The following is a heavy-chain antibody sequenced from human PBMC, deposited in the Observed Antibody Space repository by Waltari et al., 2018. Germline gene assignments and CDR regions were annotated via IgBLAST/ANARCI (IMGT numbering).Heavy chain of an antibody. J-gene: IGHJ3*02. CDR3: ARAGLSASGVVLDDAFDI. Sequence: EVQLVESGGGLVKSGGSQRLSCAASGFTCSRYSMNWVRQAPGKGLEWLSIISRSSTYIYYSDSVKGRFTISRDNAKNSVFLQMNSLRAEDTAMYYCARAGLSASGVVLDDAFDIWGQGTMVIVSS. CDR2: ISRSSTYI. CDR1: GFTCSRYS. D-gene: IGHD3-3*01. V-gene: IGHV3-21*01.